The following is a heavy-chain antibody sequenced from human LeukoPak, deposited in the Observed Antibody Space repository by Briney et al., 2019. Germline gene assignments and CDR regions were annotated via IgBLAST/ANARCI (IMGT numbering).Heavy chain of an antibody. CDR3: ARATTNYYDSSGYTRLDY. D-gene: IGHD3-22*01. CDR1: GFTFSNAW. Sequence: GSLRLSCAASGFTFSNAWMSWVRQPPGKGLEWIGEIYHSGRTNYNPSLKSRVTISLDKSKNQFSLKLSSVTAADTAVYYCARATTNYYDSSGYTRLDYWGQGTLVTVSS. V-gene: IGHV4-4*02. J-gene: IGHJ4*02. CDR2: IYHSGRT.